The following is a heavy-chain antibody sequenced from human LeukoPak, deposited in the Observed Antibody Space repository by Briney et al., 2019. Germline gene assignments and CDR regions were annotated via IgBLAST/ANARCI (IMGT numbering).Heavy chain of an antibody. CDR3: ARQGPILFYDILAGYHDAFDI. CDR1: GGSISSSSYY. J-gene: IGHJ3*02. D-gene: IGHD3-9*01. V-gene: IGHV4-39*01. Sequence: SETLSLTCTVSGGSISSSSYYWGCFRQPPGKGLEWTGSIYYSGSTNYNPSLKSRVTISVDTSKNQFSLKLSSVTAADTAVYYCARQGPILFYDILAGYHDAFDIWGQGTMVTVSS. CDR2: IYYSGST.